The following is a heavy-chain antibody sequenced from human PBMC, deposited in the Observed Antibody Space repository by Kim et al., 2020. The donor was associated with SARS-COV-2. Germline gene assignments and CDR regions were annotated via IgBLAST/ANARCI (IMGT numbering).Heavy chain of an antibody. V-gene: IGHV3-11*05. CDR2: VSSTSRYT. CDR1: GFRFSDYD. CDR3: ARDPYNSYAMDL. J-gene: IGHJ6*02. Sequence: GGSLRLSCAASGFRFSDYDMNWVRQAPGKGLEWLSSVSSTSRYTYYADSVRGRFIISRDNARDSLSLQMNSLQPEDTAVYYCARDPYNSYAMDLWGQGTTVTVS. D-gene: IGHD2-2*02.